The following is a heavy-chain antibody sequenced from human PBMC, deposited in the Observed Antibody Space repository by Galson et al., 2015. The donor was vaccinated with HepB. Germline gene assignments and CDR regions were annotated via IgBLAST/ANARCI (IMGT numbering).Heavy chain of an antibody. D-gene: IGHD2-2*02. V-gene: IGHV4-31*03. J-gene: IGHJ3*02. CDR1: GGSISSGGYY. Sequence: TLSLTCTVSGGSISSGGYYWSWIRQHPGKGLEWIGNIYYSGSTYYNPSLKSRVTISVDSSKNQFSLNLISVTAADTAVYYCARDCSTASCNNAFDIWGQGTMVTVSS. CDR3: ARDCSTASCNNAFDI. CDR2: IYYSGST.